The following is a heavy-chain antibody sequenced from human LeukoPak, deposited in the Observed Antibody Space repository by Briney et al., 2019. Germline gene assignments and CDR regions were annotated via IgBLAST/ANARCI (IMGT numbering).Heavy chain of an antibody. D-gene: IGHD3-9*01. CDR3: ERGIRYFDWLPPALIDY. Sequence: PSETLSLTCAVYGGSFSGYYWSWIRQPPGKGLEWIGEINHSGSTNYNPSLKSRVTISVDTSKNQFSLKLSSVTAADTAVYYCERGIRYFDWLPPALIDYWGQGTLVTVSS. CDR2: INHSGST. V-gene: IGHV4-34*01. J-gene: IGHJ4*02. CDR1: GGSFSGYY.